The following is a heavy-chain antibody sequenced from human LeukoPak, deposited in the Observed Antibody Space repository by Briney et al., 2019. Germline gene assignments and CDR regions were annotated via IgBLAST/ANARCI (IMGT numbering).Heavy chain of an antibody. V-gene: IGHV4-59*12. J-gene: IGHJ4*02. CDR1: GGSTSNFY. CDR3: AREGRSHYYDFWSGYYNFDY. CDR2: IHYSGSS. Sequence: SETLSLTCTVSGGSTSNFYWNWIRQSPGKGLEWIGNIHYSGSSVYNPSLKSRVTMSVDTSKNQFSLKLSSVTAADTAVYYCAREGRSHYYDFWSGYYNFDYWGQGTLVTVSS. D-gene: IGHD3-3*01.